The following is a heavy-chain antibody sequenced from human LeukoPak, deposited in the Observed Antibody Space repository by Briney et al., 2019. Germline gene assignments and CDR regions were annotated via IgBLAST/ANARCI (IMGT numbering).Heavy chain of an antibody. CDR3: AKQRGLGIAAASNY. V-gene: IGHV3-23*01. J-gene: IGHJ4*02. Sequence: GGSLRLSCAASGFTFSSYAMSWVRQAPGKGLEWASAISGSGDSTYYADSVKGRFTISRDNSKNTLYLQMNSLRAEDTAVYYCAKQRGLGIAAASNYWGQGTLVTVSS. CDR1: GFTFSSYA. CDR2: ISGSGDST. D-gene: IGHD6-13*01.